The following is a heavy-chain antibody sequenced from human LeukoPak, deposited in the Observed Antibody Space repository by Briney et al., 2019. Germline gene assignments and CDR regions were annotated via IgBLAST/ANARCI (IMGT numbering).Heavy chain of an antibody. Sequence: GGSLRLSCAASDFTFRSYGMHWVRQAPGKGLQWVASLWYDGTNKYHADSVKGRFTISRDNSQSTLYLQMNSQRAEDTAVYYCARARNNYDSSGYSALDYWGQGTLVTVSS. CDR3: ARARNNYDSSGYSALDY. CDR1: DFTFRSYG. CDR2: LWYDGTNK. J-gene: IGHJ4*02. D-gene: IGHD3-22*01. V-gene: IGHV3-33*01.